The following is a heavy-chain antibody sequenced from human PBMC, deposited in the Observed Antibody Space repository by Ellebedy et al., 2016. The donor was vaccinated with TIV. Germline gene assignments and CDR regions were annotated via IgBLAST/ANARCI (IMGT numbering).Heavy chain of an antibody. CDR3: VRGRSGTYIHHAFDY. D-gene: IGHD1-14*01. CDR1: GFTFSSYA. J-gene: IGHJ4*02. Sequence: GESLKISCAASGFTFSSYAMSWVRQAPGKGLEWVSTISNTGGRTYYADSVEGRFTISRDNSKKTLYLQMTSLRVEDTAIYYCVRGRSGTYIHHAFDYWGQGTLVTVSS. CDR2: ISNTGGRT. V-gene: IGHV3-23*01.